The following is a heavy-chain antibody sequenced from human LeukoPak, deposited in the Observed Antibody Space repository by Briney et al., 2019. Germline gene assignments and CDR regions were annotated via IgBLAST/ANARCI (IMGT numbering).Heavy chain of an antibody. V-gene: IGHV3-7*01. CDR2: IKQDGSEK. Sequence: GGSLRLSCAASGFTFSSYAMSWVRQAPGKGLEWVANIKQDGSEKYYVDSVKGRFTISRDNAKNSLYLQMNSLRAEDTAIYYCARSYLKMASASWGQGTLVTVPS. D-gene: IGHD3-10*01. J-gene: IGHJ5*02. CDR3: ARSYLKMASAS. CDR1: GFTFSSYA.